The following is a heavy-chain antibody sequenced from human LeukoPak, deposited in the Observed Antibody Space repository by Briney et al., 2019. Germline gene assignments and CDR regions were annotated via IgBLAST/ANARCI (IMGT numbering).Heavy chain of an antibody. CDR3: AGGRTDIVVVPATLRNYYIDY. V-gene: IGHV1-69*06. CDR2: IMPMFGKT. CDR1: GGTFSSYD. J-gene: IGHJ4*02. Sequence: ASVKVSCKASGGTFSSYDISWVRQAPGQGLEWMGGIMPMFGKTNYAQKFQGRVTTTADKATSTAYMELSSLRSEDTAVYYCAGGRTDIVVVPATLRNYYIDYWGQGTLVTVSS. D-gene: IGHD2-2*01.